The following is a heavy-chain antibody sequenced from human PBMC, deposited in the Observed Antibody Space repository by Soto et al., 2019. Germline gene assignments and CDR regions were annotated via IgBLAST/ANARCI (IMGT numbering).Heavy chain of an antibody. V-gene: IGHV1-69*13. CDR3: ASGPDYGDYVYRADFDY. CDR1: GGTFSSYA. J-gene: IGHJ4*02. Sequence: ASVKVSCKASGGTFSSYAISWVRQAPGQGLEWMGGIIPIFGTANYAQKFQGRVTITADESTSTAYMELSSLRSEDTAVYYCASGPDYGDYVYRADFDYWGQGTLVTVSS. D-gene: IGHD4-17*01. CDR2: IIPIFGTA.